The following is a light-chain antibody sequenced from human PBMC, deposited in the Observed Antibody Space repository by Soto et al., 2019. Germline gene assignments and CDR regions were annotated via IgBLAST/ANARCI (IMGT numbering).Light chain of an antibody. CDR1: ASDIGSYDY. Sequence: HSVLTQPASVSGSPGQSITVSCTGTASDIGSYDYVSWYQHHPGKAPKLLIYEVTNRPSGVSNRFSGSKSDYTASLTISGLQAEDEGHYYCASYTGSTTRWVFGGGTKLTVL. J-gene: IGLJ3*02. CDR3: ASYTGSTTRWV. CDR2: EVT. V-gene: IGLV2-14*01.